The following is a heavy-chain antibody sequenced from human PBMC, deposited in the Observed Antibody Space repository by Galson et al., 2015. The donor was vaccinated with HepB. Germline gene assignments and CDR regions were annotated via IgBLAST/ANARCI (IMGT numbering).Heavy chain of an antibody. V-gene: IGHV3-13*01. D-gene: IGHD1-26*01. J-gene: IGHJ3*02. Sequence: ALRLSCAASGFTFSSYDMHWVRQATGKGLEWVSAIGTAGDTYYPGSVKGRFTISRENAKNSLYLQMNSLRAGDTAVYYCARWSELSYGSEGAFDIWGNGTMVTVSS. CDR3: ARWSELSYGSEGAFDI. CDR2: IGTAGDT. CDR1: GFTFSSYD.